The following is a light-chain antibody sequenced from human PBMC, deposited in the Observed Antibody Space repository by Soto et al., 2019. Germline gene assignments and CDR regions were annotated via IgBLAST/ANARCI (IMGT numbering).Light chain of an antibody. CDR3: QSYDSSLSVFYV. J-gene: IGLJ1*01. V-gene: IGLV2-8*01. Sequence: TQPPTPGGPPGQSVTLSRTCTSTYAVGYNYVSWYQQYPGKAPKLMIYEVSKRPSGVPDRFSGSKSGASAFLAITGLQAEDEVDYYCQSYDSSLSVFYVFGTGTKVTVL. CDR2: EVS. CDR1: STYAVGYNY.